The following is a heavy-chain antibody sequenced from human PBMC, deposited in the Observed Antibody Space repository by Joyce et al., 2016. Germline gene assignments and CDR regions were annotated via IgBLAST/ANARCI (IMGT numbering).Heavy chain of an antibody. CDR1: GGSFNDHY. CDR2: INYNAIT. D-gene: IGHD3-10*01. V-gene: IGHV4-34*01. CDR3: SRRSRFAKEDDS. J-gene: IGHJ4*02. Sequence: QVQLQQWGAGLVKPSATLSLSCGVVGGSFNDHYWSWLRQPPGKGLEWIGEINYNAITNYNPALMSRITISVDTSKNQFALRVNSMTAADTAMYYCSRRSRFAKEDDSWGQGTLVTVSS.